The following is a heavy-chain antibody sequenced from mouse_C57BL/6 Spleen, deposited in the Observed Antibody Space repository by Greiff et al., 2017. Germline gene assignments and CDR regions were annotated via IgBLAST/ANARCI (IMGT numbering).Heavy chain of an antibody. CDR1: GYTFTSYW. CDR3: ARAVYYGNWYFDV. CDR2: IYPGSGST. D-gene: IGHD2-1*01. V-gene: IGHV1-55*01. J-gene: IGHJ1*03. Sequence: QVQLQQPGAELVKPGASVKMSCKASGYTFTSYWITWVKQRPGQGLEWIGDIYPGSGSTNYNEKFKSKATLTVDTSSSTAYMQFSSLTSEDSAVYYCARAVYYGNWYFDVWGTGTTVTVSA.